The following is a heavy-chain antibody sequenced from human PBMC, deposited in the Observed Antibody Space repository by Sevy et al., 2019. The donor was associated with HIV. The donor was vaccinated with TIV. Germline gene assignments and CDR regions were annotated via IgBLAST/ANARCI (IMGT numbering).Heavy chain of an antibody. CDR1: GFNFNNYV. CDR2: ISASGSVT. Sequence: GGSLRLSCAASGFNFNNYVMTWVRQAPGKGLEWVSTISASGSVTYYSDSVRGRFTISRDNSRNTVSLQMNSLRVEDTAIYNCVIDTPFRRFTLSGMAGAHEYYIDFWGQGTRVTVSS. J-gene: IGHJ4*02. CDR3: VIDTPFRRFTLSGMAGAHEYYIDF. V-gene: IGHV3-23*01. D-gene: IGHD3-10*01.